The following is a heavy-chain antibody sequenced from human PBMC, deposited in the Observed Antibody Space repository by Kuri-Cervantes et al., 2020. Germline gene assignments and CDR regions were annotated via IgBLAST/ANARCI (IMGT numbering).Heavy chain of an antibody. D-gene: IGHD3-16*01. CDR3: ARAGGLRGYFDL. CDR2: INSDGTNT. Sequence: GESLKISCAASGFTFSSYWMHWVRRAPGKGLVWVSRINSDGTNTNYADSVKGRFTISRDNAKNTLYLQMNSLRAEDTAVYYCARAGGLRGYFDLWGRGTLVTVSS. J-gene: IGHJ2*01. CDR1: GFTFSSYW. V-gene: IGHV3-74*01.